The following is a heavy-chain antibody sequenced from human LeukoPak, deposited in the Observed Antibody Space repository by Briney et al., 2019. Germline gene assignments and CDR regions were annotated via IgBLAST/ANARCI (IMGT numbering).Heavy chain of an antibody. CDR1: GGSISSSNFH. CDR2: IFYSGRT. D-gene: IGHD1-26*01. J-gene: IGHJ4*02. V-gene: IGHV4-39*07. CDR3: ARGVYSGSYTH. Sequence: SETLSLTCSVSGGSISSSNFHWGWIRQAPGKGLDWIGNIFYSGRTSYNPSLKSRVTISIDAPKNQFSLKLSSVTAADTAVYYCARGVYSGSYTHWDQGTLVTVSS.